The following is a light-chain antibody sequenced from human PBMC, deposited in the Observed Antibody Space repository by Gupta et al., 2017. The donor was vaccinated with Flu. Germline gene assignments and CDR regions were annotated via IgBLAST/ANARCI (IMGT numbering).Light chain of an antibody. CDR1: SSNIGSNS. V-gene: IGLV1-47*01. CDR2: WSN. J-gene: IGLJ2*01. CDR3: AAWDDSMSGRL. Sequence: QSVLTQPPSASGTPDQRVTIPCHGSSSNIGSNSVFWYQQLPGRAPKLLIYWSNQRPSGVPDRFSGSKSGTSGSLVISGLRSEDEGDYYCAAWDDSMSGRLFGGGTKLTVL.